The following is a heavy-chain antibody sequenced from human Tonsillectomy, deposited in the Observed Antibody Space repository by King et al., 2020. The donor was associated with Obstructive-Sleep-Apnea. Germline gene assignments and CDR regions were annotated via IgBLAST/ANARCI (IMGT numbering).Heavy chain of an antibody. CDR2: INHNGNT. D-gene: IGHD3-22*01. CDR3: AGGGKMYSYHTSPWD. CDR1: GGPFSGYH. V-gene: IGHV4-34*01. J-gene: IGHJ4*02. Sequence: VQLQQWGAGLLRPSETLSLTCAVYGGPFSGYHWSGIRQSPGKGLEWIGEINHNGNTYYNPSLKSRVTLSVDTSKNQMSLKMTSVTAADTAHYYCAGGGKMYSYHTSPWDWGQGALVTVSS.